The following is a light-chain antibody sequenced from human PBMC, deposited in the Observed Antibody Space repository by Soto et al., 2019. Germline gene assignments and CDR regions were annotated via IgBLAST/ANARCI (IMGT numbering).Light chain of an antibody. V-gene: IGLV2-14*01. J-gene: IGLJ1*01. Sequence: SVLTQPASVSGSPGQSIAISCTGTTSDVGGYNYVSWYQQHPGKVPKLLIHEVSNRPSGVSNRFSGSKSGNTASLTISGLQAEDEADYYCLSKTSTISYVFGTGTKGTGL. CDR2: EVS. CDR3: LSKTSTISYV. CDR1: TSDVGGYNY.